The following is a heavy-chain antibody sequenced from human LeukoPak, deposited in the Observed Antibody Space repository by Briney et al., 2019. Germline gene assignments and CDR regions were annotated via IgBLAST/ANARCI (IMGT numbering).Heavy chain of an antibody. J-gene: IGHJ4*02. V-gene: IGHV3-30*03. CDR3: ASHNWNYAFEIDY. Sequence: GRSLRLSCAASGFTFSSYGMHWVRQAPGKGLEWVAVISYDGSNKYYADSVKGRFTISRDNSKNTLYLQMNSLRAEDTAVYYCASHNWNYAFEIDYWGQGTLVTVSS. CDR1: GFTFSSYG. CDR2: ISYDGSNK. D-gene: IGHD1-7*01.